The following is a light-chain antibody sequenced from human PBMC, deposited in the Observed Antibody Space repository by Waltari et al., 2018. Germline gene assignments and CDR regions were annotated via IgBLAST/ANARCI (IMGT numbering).Light chain of an antibody. CDR2: HAS. CDR1: ESVSTY. V-gene: IGKV3-11*01. Sequence: EIVFTQSPATLSLSPGERATLSCRARESVSTYLGWYQQKPGQAPSLLLYHASSRATGSPARMSGSGSETEVSLTISSIEHEEFAGYYCHQRTSWPPLTFGQGTRLEIK. J-gene: IGKJ5*01. CDR3: HQRTSWPPLT.